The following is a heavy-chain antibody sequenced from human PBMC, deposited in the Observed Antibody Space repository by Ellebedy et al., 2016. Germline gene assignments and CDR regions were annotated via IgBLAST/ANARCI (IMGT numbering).Heavy chain of an antibody. J-gene: IGHJ4*02. CDR1: GFTFSYYW. CDR2: IKQHGSEK. Sequence: GGPLRLSCTASGFTFSYYWMSWVRQAPGKGLEWVANIKQHGSEKDYVDSVKGRFTISRDDAKNSLYLQMNSLRPDDTAVYYCARDSRYSYGYFDYWGQGTLVTVSS. D-gene: IGHD5-18*01. CDR3: ARDSRYSYGYFDY. V-gene: IGHV3-7*01.